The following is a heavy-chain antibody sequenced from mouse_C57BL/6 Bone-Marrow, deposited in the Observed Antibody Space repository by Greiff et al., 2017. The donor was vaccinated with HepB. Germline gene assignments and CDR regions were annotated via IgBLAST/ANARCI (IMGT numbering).Heavy chain of an antibody. J-gene: IGHJ4*01. CDR2: ISNGGGST. CDR1: GFTFSDYY. CDR3: ARHRNYSTDYAMDY. V-gene: IGHV5-12*01. D-gene: IGHD2-5*01. Sequence: EVQGVESGGGLVQPGGSLKLSCAASGFTFSDYYMYWVRQTPEKRLEWVAYISNGGGSTYYPDTVKGRFTISRDNAKNTLYRQMSRLKSEDTAMYYCARHRNYSTDYAMDYWGQGTSVTVSS.